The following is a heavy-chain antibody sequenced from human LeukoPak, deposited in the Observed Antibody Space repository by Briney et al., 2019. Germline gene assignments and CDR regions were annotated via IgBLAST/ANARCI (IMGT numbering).Heavy chain of an antibody. D-gene: IGHD2-15*01. V-gene: IGHV4-59*01. CDR1: GGSISSYY. CDR3: AITTEGYCRGGSCYYYYYYMDV. CDR2: IYYSGST. Sequence: SETLSLTCTVSGGSISSYYWSWIRQPPGKGLEWIGDIYYSGSTNYNPSLKSRVTISVDTSKNQCSLKLSSVTAADTAVYYCAITTEGYCRGGSCYYYYYYMDVWGKGTTVTVSS. J-gene: IGHJ6*03.